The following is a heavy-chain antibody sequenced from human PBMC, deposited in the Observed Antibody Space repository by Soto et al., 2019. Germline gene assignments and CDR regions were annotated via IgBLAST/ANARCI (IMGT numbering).Heavy chain of an antibody. J-gene: IGHJ6*02. D-gene: IGHD2-2*01. CDR2: VVTGRTT. Sequence: EVLLVETGGDLMQPGGSLILSCVASGFTVGSTPMHWVRQAPGKGLEWVAGVVTGRTTAYADSVKGRVIISLDRTKNNLNIHLNSLRVEDTAVYYGVSDDPRTPVPGKNNSYGIDVWGQGTPVIVSS. V-gene: IGHV3-53*02. CDR1: GFTVGSTP. CDR3: VSDDPRTPVPGKNNSYGIDV.